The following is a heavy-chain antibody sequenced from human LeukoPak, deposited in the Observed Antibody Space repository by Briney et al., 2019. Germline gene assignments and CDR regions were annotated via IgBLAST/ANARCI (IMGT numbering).Heavy chain of an antibody. Sequence: GVSLTLSCAASGFTFSSYAMSWVRQAPVKGLEWVSAISGSGGSTYCADSVKGRFTISRDNSKNTLYLQMNSLRAEDTAVYYCAKGGLTIFGVVARFEYWGQGTLVTVSS. CDR3: AKGGLTIFGVVARFEY. D-gene: IGHD3-3*01. J-gene: IGHJ4*02. CDR1: GFTFSSYA. CDR2: ISGSGGST. V-gene: IGHV3-23*01.